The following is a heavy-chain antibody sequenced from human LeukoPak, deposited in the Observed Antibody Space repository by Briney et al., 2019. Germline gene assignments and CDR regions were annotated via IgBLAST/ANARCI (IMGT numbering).Heavy chain of an antibody. J-gene: IGHJ3*02. Sequence: PGGSLRLSCAASGFTFSSYSMNWVRQAPGKGLEWVSSISSSSSYIYYADSVKGRFTISRDNAKNSLYLQMNSLRAEDTAVYYCASGNDYDDYENAFDIWGQGTMVTVSS. D-gene: IGHD4-17*01. CDR3: ASGNDYDDYENAFDI. V-gene: IGHV3-21*01. CDR2: ISSSSSYI. CDR1: GFTFSSYS.